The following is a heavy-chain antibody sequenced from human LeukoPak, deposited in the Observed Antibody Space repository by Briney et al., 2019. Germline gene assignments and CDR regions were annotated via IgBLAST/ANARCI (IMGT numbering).Heavy chain of an antibody. CDR2: FYTSGRS. V-gene: IGHV4-4*07. J-gene: IGHJ4*02. CDR3: ARDRGWRYSGTYDS. Sequence: DTLSLTCTVSGGSISNYYGSWLRRPAGEGREWLGRFYTSGRSNYSPSRKSRITKSIHTSKNQFSLKLRSCTAADTARNFCARDRGWRYSGTYDSWGQGT. D-gene: IGHD5-12*01. CDR1: GGSISNYY.